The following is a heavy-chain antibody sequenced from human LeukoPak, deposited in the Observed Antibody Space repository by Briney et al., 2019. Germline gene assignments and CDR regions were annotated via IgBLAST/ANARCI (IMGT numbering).Heavy chain of an antibody. D-gene: IGHD5-12*01. Sequence: KPSETLSLTCAVYGGSFSGYYWSWIRQPPGKGLEWIGEINHSGSTNYNPSLKSRVTISVDTSKNQFSLKLSSVTAADTAVYYCARAPVEMATIYFDYWGQGTLVTVSS. V-gene: IGHV4-34*01. CDR3: ARAPVEMATIYFDY. CDR1: GGSFSGYY. J-gene: IGHJ4*02. CDR2: INHSGST.